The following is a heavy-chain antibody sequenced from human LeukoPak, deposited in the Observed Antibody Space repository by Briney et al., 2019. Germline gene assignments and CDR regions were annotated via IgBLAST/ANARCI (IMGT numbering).Heavy chain of an antibody. J-gene: IGHJ6*03. CDR2: IRYDGSNK. CDR3: AKEGSSSIMSSYMDV. CDR1: GFTFSSYG. Sequence: PGGSLRLSCAASGFTFSSYGMHWVRQAPGKGLEWVAFIRYDGSNKYYADSVKGRFTISRDNSKNTLYLQMNSLRAEDTAVYYCAKEGSSSIMSSYMDVWGKGTTVTVSS. D-gene: IGHD2-2*01. V-gene: IGHV3-30*02.